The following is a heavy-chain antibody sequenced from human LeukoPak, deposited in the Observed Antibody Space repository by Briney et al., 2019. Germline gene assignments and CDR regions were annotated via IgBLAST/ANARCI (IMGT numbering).Heavy chain of an antibody. CDR3: AGSYSSSWTDFPY. Sequence: AETLSLTCTVSGGSISSRNYYWRWIRQPPGEGLEWHGTISYSGRTCFHPSLESQVPIPVEPSKNQFYLEVNYLTAPEKLVYYCAGSYSSSWTDFPYWGQGTLVTVSS. V-gene: IGHV4-39*01. J-gene: IGHJ4*02. D-gene: IGHD6-13*01. CDR1: GGSISSRNYY. CDR2: ISYSGRT.